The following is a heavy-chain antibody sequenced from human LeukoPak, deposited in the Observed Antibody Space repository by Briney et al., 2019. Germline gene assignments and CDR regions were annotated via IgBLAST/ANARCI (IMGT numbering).Heavy chain of an antibody. CDR2: IKHDGSEK. D-gene: IGHD3-9*01. CDR1: GFTFSSHW. J-gene: IGHJ4*02. CDR3: ARDNFDWRPLDC. Sequence: PGGSLRLSCAGSGFTFSSHWMTWVRQTPGKGLEWVASIKHDGSEKNYVDSVKGRFTISRDNAKNSLYVDMNNLRGEDTAVYYCARDNFDWRPLDCWGQGTLVTVSS. V-gene: IGHV3-7*03.